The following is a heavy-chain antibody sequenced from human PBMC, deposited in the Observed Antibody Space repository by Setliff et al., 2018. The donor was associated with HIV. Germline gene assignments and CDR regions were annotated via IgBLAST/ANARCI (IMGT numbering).Heavy chain of an antibody. CDR3: ARGNGVYSGSYLAVYFDY. D-gene: IGHD1-26*01. CDR1: GGSFSGYY. V-gene: IGHV4-34*01. CDR2: INHSGST. J-gene: IGHJ4*02. Sequence: SETLSLTCAVYGGSFSGYYWSWIRQPPGKGLEWIGEINHSGSTNYKPSLKSRVTISVDMSKNQVSLKVSSVTAADKAVYYCARGNGVYSGSYLAVYFDYWGQGTLVTVSS.